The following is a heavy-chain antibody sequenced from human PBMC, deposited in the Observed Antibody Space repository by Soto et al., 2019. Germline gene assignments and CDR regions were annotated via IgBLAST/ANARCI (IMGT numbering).Heavy chain of an antibody. J-gene: IGHJ4*02. V-gene: IGHV3-30-3*01. D-gene: IGHD6-19*01. CDR3: ARGSSAWHLEY. CDR1: GFTFSSYA. Sequence: VQLVESGGGVVQPGRSLRLSCAASGFTFSSYALHWVRQSPGKGLEWVAVVSFDGSNEYYADSVTGRFTISRDNSKSTLHLQMNSLRAEDTALYYCARGSSAWHLEYWGQGSLVTVSS. CDR2: VSFDGSNE.